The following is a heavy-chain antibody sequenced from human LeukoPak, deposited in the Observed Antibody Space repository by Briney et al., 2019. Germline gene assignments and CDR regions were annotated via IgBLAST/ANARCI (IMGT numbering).Heavy chain of an antibody. Sequence: PSETLSLTCAVYGGSFSGYYWSWIRQPPGKGLEWIGEINHSGSTNYNPSFKSRVTISVDTSKNQFSLKLSSVTAADTAVYYCARVTPGGSSGYRDYWGQGTLVTVSS. CDR3: ARVTPGGSSGYRDY. J-gene: IGHJ4*02. V-gene: IGHV4-34*01. D-gene: IGHD3-22*01. CDR2: INHSGST. CDR1: GGSFSGYY.